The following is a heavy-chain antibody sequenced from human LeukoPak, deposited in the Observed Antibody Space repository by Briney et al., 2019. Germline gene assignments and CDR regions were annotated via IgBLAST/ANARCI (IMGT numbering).Heavy chain of an antibody. CDR1: GGTFSSYA. CDR2: IIPIFGTA. CDR3: ARVPIDYDILTGVYYYYYMDV. V-gene: IGHV1-69*06. Sequence: SVKVSCKASGGTFSSYAISWVRQAPGQGLEWMGGIIPIFGTANYAQKFQGRVTITADKSTSTAYMELSSLRSEDTAVYYCARVPIDYDILTGVYYYYYMDVWGKGTTVTISS. J-gene: IGHJ6*03. D-gene: IGHD3-9*01.